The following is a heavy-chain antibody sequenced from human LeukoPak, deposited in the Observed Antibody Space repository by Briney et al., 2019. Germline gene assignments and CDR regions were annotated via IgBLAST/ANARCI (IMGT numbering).Heavy chain of an antibody. CDR1: GFTFSSYW. D-gene: IGHD6-6*01. V-gene: IGHV3-7*01. CDR3: ARDGEAARPRYYYYYMDV. J-gene: IGHJ6*03. CDR2: IKQDGSEK. Sequence: GGSLRLSCAASGFTFSSYWMSWVRQAPGKGLEWVANIKQDGSEKYYVDSVKGRFTISRDNAKNSLYLQMNSLRAEDTAVYYCARDGEAARPRYYYYYMDVWGKGTTVTVSS.